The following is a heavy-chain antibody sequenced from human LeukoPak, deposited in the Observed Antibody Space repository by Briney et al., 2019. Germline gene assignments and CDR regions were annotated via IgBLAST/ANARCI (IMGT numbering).Heavy chain of an antibody. CDR3: ARRNIVVVPFPPDAFDI. D-gene: IGHD2-2*01. V-gene: IGHV4-39*01. Sequence: PSETLSLTCAVSGGSISSSNWWSWVRQPPGKGLEWIGSIYYSGSTYYNPSLKSRVTISVDTSKNQFSLKLSSVTAADTAVYYCARRNIVVVPFPPDAFDIWGQGTMVTVSS. J-gene: IGHJ3*02. CDR2: IYYSGST. CDR1: GGSISSSNW.